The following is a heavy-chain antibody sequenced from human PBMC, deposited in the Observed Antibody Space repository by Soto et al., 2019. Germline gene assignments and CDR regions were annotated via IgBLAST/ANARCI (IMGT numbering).Heavy chain of an antibody. CDR1: GFSFSHCC. CDR2: TKEDGSEK. V-gene: IGHV3-7*01. D-gene: IGHD3-10*01. J-gene: IGHJ4*02. CDR3: ATSDSGRTHGGY. Sequence: SLRRSWAPGGFSFSHCCMSCARQPPGKGLEWLATTKEDGSEKYYVDSVKGRLTLSRDNAEHALSLQMSSRRGEETAVYYCATSDSGRTHGGYCGQRTLVTVSS.